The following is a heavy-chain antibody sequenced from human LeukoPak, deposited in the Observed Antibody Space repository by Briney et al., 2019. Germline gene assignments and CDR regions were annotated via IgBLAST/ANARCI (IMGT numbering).Heavy chain of an antibody. V-gene: IGHV3-21*01. CDR3: ARDLITGEAFDI. CDR2: ISSSSSYI. Sequence: KSGGSLRLSCAASGFTFSYYSMNWVRQAPGKGLEWVSSISSSSSYIYYADSVKGRFTISRDNAKNSLYLQMNSLRAEDTAVYYCARDLITGEAFDIWGQGTMVTVSS. J-gene: IGHJ3*02. CDR1: GFTFSYYS. D-gene: IGHD3-10*01.